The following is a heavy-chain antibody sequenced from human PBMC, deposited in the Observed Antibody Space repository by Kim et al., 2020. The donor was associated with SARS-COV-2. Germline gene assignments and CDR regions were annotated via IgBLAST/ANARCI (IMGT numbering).Heavy chain of an antibody. CDR3: AKDIGWYSSCCAPFYYYCYGRDV. CDR1: GFTFDDYA. D-gene: IGHD6-13*01. Sequence: GGSLRLSCAASGFTFDDYAMHWVRQAPGKGLEWVSGIRWNSGSVVYADSVKGRFTISRDNAKNSLYLQMNSLRAEDTALYYCAKDIGWYSSCCAPFYYYCYGRDVWGQGTTVTVPS. V-gene: IGHV3-9*01. CDR2: IRWNSGSV. J-gene: IGHJ6*02.